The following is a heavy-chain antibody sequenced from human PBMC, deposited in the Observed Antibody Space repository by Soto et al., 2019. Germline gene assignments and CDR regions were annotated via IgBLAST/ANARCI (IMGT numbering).Heavy chain of an antibody. CDR2: IIPIFGTA. CDR1: GGTFSSYA. CDR3: ARAGNMITFRSWFDP. V-gene: IGHV1-69*01. Sequence: KVSCKASGGTFSSYAISWVRQAPGQGLEWMGGIIPIFGTANYAQKFQGRVTITADESTSTAYMELSSPRSEDTAVYYCARAGNMITFRSWFDPWGQGTLVTVSS. D-gene: IGHD3-16*01. J-gene: IGHJ5*02.